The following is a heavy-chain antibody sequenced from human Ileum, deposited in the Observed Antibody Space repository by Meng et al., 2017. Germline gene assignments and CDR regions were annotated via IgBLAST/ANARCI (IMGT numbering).Heavy chain of an antibody. CDR3: ARDHWGSLDY. CDR2: AGT. D-gene: IGHD7-27*01. J-gene: IGHJ4*02. CDR1: GGSVSTSDYQ. Sequence: HVQLPGSGPGLVRPSETLSLICTVSGGSVSTSDYQWGWIRQPPGKGLEWIGYAGTNYNPSLKSRVTISVDTSKRQFSLKLTSVTAADTAVYYCARDHWGSLDYWGQGILVTVSS. V-gene: IGHV4-61*08.